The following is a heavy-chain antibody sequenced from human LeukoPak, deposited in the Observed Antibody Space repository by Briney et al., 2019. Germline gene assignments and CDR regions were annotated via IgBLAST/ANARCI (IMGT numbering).Heavy chain of an antibody. J-gene: IGHJ4*02. Sequence: GGSLRLSCAASGFTFSSYWMSWVRQAPGKGLEWVANIKQDGSEKYYVDSVKGRFTISRDNAKNSLYLQMNSLRAEDTAVYYCARDASRDGYNGCFDYWGQGTLVTVSS. CDR1: GFTFSSYW. V-gene: IGHV3-7*03. D-gene: IGHD5-24*01. CDR3: ARDASRDGYNGCFDY. CDR2: IKQDGSEK.